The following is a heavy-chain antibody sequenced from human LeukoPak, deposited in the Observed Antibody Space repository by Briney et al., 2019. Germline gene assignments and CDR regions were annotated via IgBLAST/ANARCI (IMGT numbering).Heavy chain of an antibody. CDR3: ARRSDDYDSSAYYH. Sequence: ASVKVSCKASGYTFTGYYMHWVRQAPGQGLEWMGWINPNSGGTNYAQKFQVRGTMTRDTSISTAYMELSSLRSEDTAVYYCARRSDDYDSSAYYHWGQGTLVTVSS. J-gene: IGHJ4*02. D-gene: IGHD3-22*01. V-gene: IGHV1-2*02. CDR1: GYTFTGYY. CDR2: INPNSGGT.